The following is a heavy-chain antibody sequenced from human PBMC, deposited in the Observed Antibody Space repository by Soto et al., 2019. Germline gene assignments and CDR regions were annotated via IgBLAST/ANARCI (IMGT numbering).Heavy chain of an antibody. J-gene: IGHJ6*02. CDR1: GFTFSAFG. Sequence: QMQLVESGGDVVQPGTSLRLSCVASGFTFSAFGMHWVRQAPGKGLEWVAIASYGGGTKYYGDSVQGRFTISRDNSRDTLNPPKTSIREGVTAEDYCAKGHLRFADYGNYGSDSSGMVVWGHGTRVSVSS. CDR2: ASYGGGTK. V-gene: IGHV3-30*18. D-gene: IGHD4-17*01. CDR3: AKGHLRFADYGNYGSDSSGMVV.